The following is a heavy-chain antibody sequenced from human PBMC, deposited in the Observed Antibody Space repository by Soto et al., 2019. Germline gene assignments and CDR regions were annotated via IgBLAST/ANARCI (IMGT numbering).Heavy chain of an antibody. Sequence: PGGSLRLSCTASGLSCGAYAMSCVRQAPGKGLEWVGFIRSKAYGGTTEYAASVKGRFTISRDDSKSIAYLQMNSLKTEDTAVYYCTRGRYYYDSSGYHPARYFDCRGQVPLGTV. D-gene: IGHD3-22*01. CDR2: IRSKAYGGTT. J-gene: IGHJ4*02. CDR3: TRGRYYYDSSGYHPARYFDC. CDR1: GLSCGAYA. V-gene: IGHV3-49*04.